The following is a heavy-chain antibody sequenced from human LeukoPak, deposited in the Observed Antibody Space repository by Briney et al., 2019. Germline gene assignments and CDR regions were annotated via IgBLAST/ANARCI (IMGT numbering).Heavy chain of an antibody. V-gene: IGHV3-23*01. Sequence: GGSLRLSCAVSGFTFSSYAMSWVRQAPGKGLEWVSGISTGGGSTNHADSMKGRFTISRDNSKNTLYLQMNSLRTEDTAVYYCAKRVAATTKKASKFDYWGQGTLVTVSS. CDR2: ISTGGGST. D-gene: IGHD2-15*01. J-gene: IGHJ4*02. CDR1: GFTFSSYA. CDR3: AKRVAATTKKASKFDY.